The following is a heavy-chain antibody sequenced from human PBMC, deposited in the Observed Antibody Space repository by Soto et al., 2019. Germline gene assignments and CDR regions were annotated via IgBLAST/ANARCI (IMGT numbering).Heavy chain of an antibody. CDR2: ISGSGGST. CDR1: GFTFSSYA. CDR3: AKLRDFWRPFDS. V-gene: IGHV3-23*01. D-gene: IGHD3-3*01. J-gene: IGHJ5*01. Sequence: PGGSLRLSCAASGFTFSSYAMSWVRQAPGKGLEWVSAISGSGGSTYYADSVKGRFTISRDNSKNTLYLQMTSMRAEDTGVYCCAKLRDFWRPFDSCDQATLGTLSS.